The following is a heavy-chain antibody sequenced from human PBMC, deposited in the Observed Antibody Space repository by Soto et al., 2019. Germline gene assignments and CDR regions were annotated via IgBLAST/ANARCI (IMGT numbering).Heavy chain of an antibody. Sequence: PGESLKISCKGSGYSFTSYWIGWVRQMPGKGLEWMGIIYPGDSYTKYSPSFEGHVTISADKSISTAYLQWSSLKASDSAVYYCARLSRASFALDVWGQGTTVTVSS. J-gene: IGHJ6*02. CDR2: IYPGDSYT. V-gene: IGHV5-51*01. CDR1: GYSFTSYW. D-gene: IGHD3-16*01. CDR3: ARLSRASFALDV.